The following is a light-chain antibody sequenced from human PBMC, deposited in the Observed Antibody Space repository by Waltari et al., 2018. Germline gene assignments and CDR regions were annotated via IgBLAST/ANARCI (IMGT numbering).Light chain of an antibody. CDR2: VAS. V-gene: IGKV1-39*01. CDR1: QSISSY. CDR3: QQSYRTPRT. Sequence: DIQMTQSPSSLSASVGDRGPITCRASQSISSYLNWYQQKPGTAPKLLLYVASTLQSGVPARFSGRGSGTDFTLTISSLQPEDFATYYCQQSYRTPRTFGQGTREEIK. J-gene: IGKJ1*01.